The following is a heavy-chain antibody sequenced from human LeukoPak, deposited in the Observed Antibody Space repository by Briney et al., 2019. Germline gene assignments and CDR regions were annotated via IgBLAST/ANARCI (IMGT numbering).Heavy chain of an antibody. V-gene: IGHV3-30*03. CDR3: ARDGANDFWSGYGVDYFDY. CDR1: GFTFSSYG. D-gene: IGHD3-3*01. J-gene: IGHJ4*02. Sequence: PGGSLRLSCAASGFTFSSYGMLWVRQAPGKGLEWVAVISYDGSNKYYADSVKGRFTISRDNSKNTLYLQMNSLRAEDTAVYYCARDGANDFWSGYGVDYFDYWGQGTLVTVSS. CDR2: ISYDGSNK.